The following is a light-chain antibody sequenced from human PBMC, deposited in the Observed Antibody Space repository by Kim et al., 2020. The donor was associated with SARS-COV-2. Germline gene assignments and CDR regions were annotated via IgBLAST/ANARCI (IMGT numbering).Light chain of an antibody. V-gene: IGLV2-23*02. CDR1: SSDVGSYNL. J-gene: IGLJ2*01. Sequence: QSALTQPASVSGSPGQSITISCTGTSSDVGSYNLVSWYQQHPGRAPKLMIFEVNKRPSGVSNRFSGSKSGNMASLTISGLQSEDEADYYCSSYAGSDWLFGGGTQLTVL. CDR3: SSYAGSDWL. CDR2: EVN.